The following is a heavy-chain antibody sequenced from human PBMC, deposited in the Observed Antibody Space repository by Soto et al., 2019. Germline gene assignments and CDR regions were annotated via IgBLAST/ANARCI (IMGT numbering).Heavy chain of an antibody. CDR3: AKDIVLVPAAMLGYFDS. CDR2: ISGSGGST. V-gene: IGHV3-23*01. Sequence: EVQLLESGGGLVQPGGSLRLSCAASGFTFSSYAMSWVRQAPGKGLEWVSAISGSGGSTYYADSVKGRLTISRDNSKNTLYLIMNSLRAEDTAVYCWAKDIVLVPAAMLGYFDSWGPGTLITVSS. J-gene: IGHJ4*02. CDR1: GFTFSSYA. D-gene: IGHD2-2*01.